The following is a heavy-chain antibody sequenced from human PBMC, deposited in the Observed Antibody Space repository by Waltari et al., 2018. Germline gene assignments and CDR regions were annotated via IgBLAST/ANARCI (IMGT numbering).Heavy chain of an antibody. CDR3: ARSTPSDILTGPFDY. V-gene: IGHV1-69*10. CDR1: GGTFSSYA. CDR2: INPILGIA. D-gene: IGHD3-9*01. J-gene: IGHJ4*02. Sequence: QVQLVQSGAEVKKPGSSVKVSCKASGGTFSSYAISWVRQAPGQGLEWMGGINPILGIANYAQKFQGRVTITADKSTSTAYMELSSLRSEDTAVYYCARSTPSDILTGPFDYWGQGTLVTVSS.